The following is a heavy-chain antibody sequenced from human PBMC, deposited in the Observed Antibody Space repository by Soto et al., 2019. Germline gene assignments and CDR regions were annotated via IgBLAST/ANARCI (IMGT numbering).Heavy chain of an antibody. D-gene: IGHD3-10*01. CDR2: ISYDGSNK. CDR3: ATALWFGETIYGMDV. CDR1: GFTFSSYG. V-gene: IGHV3-30*03. J-gene: IGHJ6*02. Sequence: GGSLRLSCAASGFTFSSYGMHWVRQAPGKGLEWVAVISYDGSNKYYADSVKGRFTISRDNSKNTLYLQMNSLRAEDTAVYYCATALWFGETIYGMDVWGQGTTVTVSS.